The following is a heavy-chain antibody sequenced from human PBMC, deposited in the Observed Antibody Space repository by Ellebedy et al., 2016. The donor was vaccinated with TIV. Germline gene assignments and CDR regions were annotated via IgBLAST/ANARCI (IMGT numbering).Heavy chain of an antibody. Sequence: GESLKISCVASGFTFSSYGMHWVRQAPGKGLEWVATMWYDGSDKYFADSVKGRFIISRDTSKNTLYLQMNSLRVEDTAVYYCARDRGSYDSSGTDYWGQGTLVTVSS. D-gene: IGHD3-22*01. V-gene: IGHV3-33*01. CDR3: ARDRGSYDSSGTDY. J-gene: IGHJ4*02. CDR1: GFTFSSYG. CDR2: MWYDGSDK.